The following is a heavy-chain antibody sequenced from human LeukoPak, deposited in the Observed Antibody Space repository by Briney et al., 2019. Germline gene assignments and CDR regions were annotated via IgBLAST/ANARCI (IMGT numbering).Heavy chain of an antibody. Sequence: GGSLRLSCAASGFTFSSYSMNWVRQAPGKGLEWVSSISSSSSYIYYADSVKGRFAISRDNAKNSLYLQMNSLRAKDTAVYYCAREGEQRGYSGYIDYWGQGTLVTVSS. D-gene: IGHD5-12*01. CDR1: GFTFSSYS. J-gene: IGHJ4*02. CDR3: AREGEQRGYSGYIDY. CDR2: ISSSSSYI. V-gene: IGHV3-21*01.